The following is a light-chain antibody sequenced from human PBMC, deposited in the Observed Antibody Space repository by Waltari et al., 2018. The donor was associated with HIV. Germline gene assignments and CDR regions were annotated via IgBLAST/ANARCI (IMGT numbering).Light chain of an antibody. V-gene: IGLV2-23*01. Sequence: QSALTQPASVSGSPGQSITISCTGTSSYVGSYNLVSWYQQHPGKAPKLMIYEGSKRPSGVSNRFSGSKSGNTASLTISGLQAEDEADYYCCSYAGSSTPNWVFGGGTKLTVL. CDR3: CSYAGSSTPNWV. J-gene: IGLJ3*02. CDR1: SSYVGSYNL. CDR2: EGS.